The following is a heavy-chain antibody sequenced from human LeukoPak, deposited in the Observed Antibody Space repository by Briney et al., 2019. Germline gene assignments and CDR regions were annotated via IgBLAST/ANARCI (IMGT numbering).Heavy chain of an antibody. V-gene: IGHV1-2*02. CDR3: ARDLDCSSTSCYVTGGYYMDV. Sequence: ASVKVSCKASGYTFAGYYMHWVRQAPGQGLEWMGWINPNSGGTNYAQKFQGRVTMTRDTSISTAYMELSRLRSDDTAVYYCARDLDCSSTSCYVTGGYYMDVWGKGTTVTVSS. J-gene: IGHJ6*03. CDR1: GYTFAGYY. D-gene: IGHD2-2*01. CDR2: INPNSGGT.